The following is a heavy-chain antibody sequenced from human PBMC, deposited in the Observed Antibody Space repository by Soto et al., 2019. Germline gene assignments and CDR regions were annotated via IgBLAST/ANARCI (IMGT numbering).Heavy chain of an antibody. CDR3: ARHVGSGWPYYYYYMDV. CDR2: IYPGDSDT. CDR1: GYSFTSYW. V-gene: IGHV5-51*01. J-gene: IGHJ6*03. D-gene: IGHD6-19*01. Sequence: GESLKISCKGSGYSFTSYWIGWVRQMPGKGLEWMGIIYPGDSDTRYSPSFQGQVTISADKSISTAYLQWSSLKASDTAMYYCARHVGSGWPYYYYYMDVWGKGTTVTVSS.